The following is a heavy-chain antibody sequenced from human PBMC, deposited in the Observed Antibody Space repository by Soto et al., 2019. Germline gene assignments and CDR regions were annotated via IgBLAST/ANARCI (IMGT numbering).Heavy chain of an antibody. J-gene: IGHJ3*02. D-gene: IGHD5-18*01. Sequence: GGSLRLSCAASGFTFSSYAMSWVRQAPGKGLEWVSAISGSGGSTYYADSVKGRFTISRDNSKNTLYLQMNSLRAEDTAVYNFAKFQKGGDTAMVTRAFDIWGQGTMVTVSS. V-gene: IGHV3-23*01. CDR2: ISGSGGST. CDR1: GFTFSSYA. CDR3: AKFQKGGDTAMVTRAFDI.